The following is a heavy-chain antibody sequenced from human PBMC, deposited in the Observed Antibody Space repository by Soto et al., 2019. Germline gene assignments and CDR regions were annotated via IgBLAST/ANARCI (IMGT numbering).Heavy chain of an antibody. D-gene: IGHD3-22*01. V-gene: IGHV3-13*05. Sequence: PGGSLRLSCAASGFTFSSYDMHWVRQATGKGLEWVSAIGTAGGPYHPGSVKGRFTISRENAKNSLYLQMNSLRAGDTAVYYCARGRAYYYDSSGYYPDAFAIWGQGTMVTVS. CDR2: IGTAGGP. CDR3: ARGRAYYYDSSGYYPDAFAI. J-gene: IGHJ3*02. CDR1: GFTFSSYD.